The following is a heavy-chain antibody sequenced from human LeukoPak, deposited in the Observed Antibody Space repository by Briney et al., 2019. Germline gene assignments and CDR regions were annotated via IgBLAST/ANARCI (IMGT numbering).Heavy chain of an antibody. Sequence: GGSLRLSCAASGFTFSSYWMSWVRPAPGKGLEWVANIKQDGSEKYYVDSVKGRFTISRDNAKNSLYLQMNSLRAEDTAVYYCARDSAYYYGSGSYSVYYYYYYGMDVWGQGTTVTVSS. CDR2: IKQDGSEK. CDR1: GFTFSSYW. D-gene: IGHD3-10*01. CDR3: ARDSAYYYGSGSYSVYYYYYYGMDV. J-gene: IGHJ6*02. V-gene: IGHV3-7*01.